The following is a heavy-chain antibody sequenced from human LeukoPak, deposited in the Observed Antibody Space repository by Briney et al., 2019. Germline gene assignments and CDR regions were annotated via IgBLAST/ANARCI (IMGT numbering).Heavy chain of an antibody. J-gene: IGHJ4*02. CDR3: ARGEDIVVVAAATIEY. Sequence: ASVKVSSKASGYTFATYYIHWVRQAPGQGLEWMGIINPKTGITNYAQKFQGRVTITRDTSASTVYMDLGSLKSEDTAVYYCARGEDIVVVAAATIEYWGQGALVTVSS. D-gene: IGHD2-15*01. V-gene: IGHV1-46*01. CDR1: GYTFATYY. CDR2: INPKTGIT.